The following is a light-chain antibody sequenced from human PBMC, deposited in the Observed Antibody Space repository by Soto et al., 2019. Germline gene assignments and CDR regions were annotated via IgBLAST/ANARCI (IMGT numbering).Light chain of an antibody. CDR2: DAS. J-gene: IGKJ1*01. CDR1: QPISTW. CDR3: HQYNYYRPT. Sequence: DVQVTQSPSPLSASVGDRVTITCRASQPISTWLAWYQEKPGKAPKLLIYDASSLEGGVPSRFSGSGSGTEFTLTISSLQPDDFATYYCHQYNYYRPTLGQGTKVDIK. V-gene: IGKV1-5*01.